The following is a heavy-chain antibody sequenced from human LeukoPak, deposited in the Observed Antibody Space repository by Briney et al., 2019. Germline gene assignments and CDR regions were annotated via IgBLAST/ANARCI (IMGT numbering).Heavy chain of an antibody. CDR3: ARDPPPYYYGSGSELSYYGMDV. CDR2: IWYDGSNK. J-gene: IGHJ6*02. V-gene: IGHV3-33*08. CDR1: GFSFSNYG. Sequence: PGGSLRLSCAASGFSFSNYGMHWVRQAPGKGLEWVAVIWYDGSNKYYADSVKGRFTISRDNSKNTLYLQMNSLRAEDTAVYYCARDPPPYYYGSGSELSYYGMDVWGQGTTVTVSS. D-gene: IGHD3-10*01.